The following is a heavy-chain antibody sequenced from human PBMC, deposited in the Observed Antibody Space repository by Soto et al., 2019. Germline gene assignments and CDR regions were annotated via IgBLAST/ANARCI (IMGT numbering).Heavy chain of an antibody. CDR2: MNPNSGNT. D-gene: IGHD6-19*01. CDR3: ARGLAVAGTWNCFDL. J-gene: IGHJ5*02. V-gene: IGHV1-8*01. Sequence: ASVKVSCKASGYTFTSYDINWVRQATGQGLEWMGWMNPNSGNTGYAQKFQGRVTMTRNTSISTAYMELSSLRSEDTAVYYCARGLAVAGTWNCFDLWGQGTRVTVSS. CDR1: GYTFTSYD.